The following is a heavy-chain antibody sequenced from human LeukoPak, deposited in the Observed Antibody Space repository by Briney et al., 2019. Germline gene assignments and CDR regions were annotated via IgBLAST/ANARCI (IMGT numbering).Heavy chain of an antibody. CDR2: IWYDGSNK. V-gene: IGHV3-33*01. J-gene: IGHJ3*02. Sequence: GRSLRLSCAASGFTFSSYGMHWVRQAPGKGLEWVAVIWYDGSNKYYADSVKGRFTIPRDNSKNTLYLQMNSLRAEDTAVYYCAREKDYYDSRGAVGAFDIWGQGTMVTVSS. D-gene: IGHD3-22*01. CDR3: AREKDYYDSRGAVGAFDI. CDR1: GFTFSSYG.